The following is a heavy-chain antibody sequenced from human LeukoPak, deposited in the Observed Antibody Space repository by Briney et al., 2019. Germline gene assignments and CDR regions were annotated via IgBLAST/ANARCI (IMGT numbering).Heavy chain of an antibody. V-gene: IGHV4-59*12. D-gene: IGHD2-15*01. CDR2: IYYSGST. CDR1: GGSISSYY. Sequence: SETLSLTCTVSGGSISSYYWSWIRQPPGKGLEWIGYIYYSGSTNYNPSLKSRVTISVDTSKNQFSLKLSSVTAADTAVYYCARDFFTGVGCSGGSCYSLDSSMDVWGKGTTVTVSS. CDR3: ARDFFTGVGCSGGSCYSLDSSMDV. J-gene: IGHJ6*03.